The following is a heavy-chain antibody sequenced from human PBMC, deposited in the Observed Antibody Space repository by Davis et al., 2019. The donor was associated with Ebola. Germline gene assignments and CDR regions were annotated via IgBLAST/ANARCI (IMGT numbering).Heavy chain of an antibody. V-gene: IGHV4-59*12. Sequence: MPSETLSLTCTVSGGSISSYYWSWIRQPPGKGLEWIGYIYYSGSTYYNPSLKSRVTISVDTSKNQFSLKLSSVTAADTAVYYCARVNTIFGVVLSAFDIWGQGTMVTVSS. J-gene: IGHJ3*02. D-gene: IGHD3-3*01. CDR3: ARVNTIFGVVLSAFDI. CDR1: GGSISSYY. CDR2: IYYSGST.